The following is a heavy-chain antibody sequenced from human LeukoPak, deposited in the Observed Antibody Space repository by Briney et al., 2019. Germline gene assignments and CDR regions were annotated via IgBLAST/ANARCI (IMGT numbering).Heavy chain of an antibody. J-gene: IGHJ3*02. D-gene: IGHD6-13*01. V-gene: IGHV3-7*01. CDR3: ARDSEYSSSFAFDI. Sequence: GGSLRLSCAASGFTFDDYGMTWVRQAPGKGLEWVANINQDGSERYYVDSVKGRFTISRDNAKNSLYLQMNSLRAEDTAVYYCARDSEYSSSFAFDIWGQGTMVTVSS. CDR2: INQDGSER. CDR1: GFTFDDYG.